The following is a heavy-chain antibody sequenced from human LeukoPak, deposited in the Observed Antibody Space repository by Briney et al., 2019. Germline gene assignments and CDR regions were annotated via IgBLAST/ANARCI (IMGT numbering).Heavy chain of an antibody. Sequence: SVKVSCKASGGTFSSYAISWVRQAPGHGLEWMGGIIPIFGTANYAQKFQGRVTITADESTSTAYMELSSLRSEDTAVYYCARVRLRIVDGSYYYYYGMDVWGQGTTVTVSS. V-gene: IGHV1-69*01. CDR2: IIPIFGTA. CDR3: ARVRLRIVDGSYYYYYGMDV. J-gene: IGHJ6*02. D-gene: IGHD1-26*01. CDR1: GGTFSSYA.